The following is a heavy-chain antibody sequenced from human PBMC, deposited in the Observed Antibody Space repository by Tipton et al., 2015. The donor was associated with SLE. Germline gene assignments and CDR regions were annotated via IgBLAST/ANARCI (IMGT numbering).Heavy chain of an antibody. Sequence: TLSLTCTVSGGSISSGSYYWNWSRQPAGKGLEWIGRIYYTGGTYFNPSLKSRVTISVDTSKNQFSLKLTSVTAADTAMYHCASRPSGIPAPAFIWGQGTMVTVSS. CDR1: GGSISSGSYY. CDR2: IYYTGGT. J-gene: IGHJ3*02. D-gene: IGHD2-21*01. CDR3: ASRPSGIPAPAFI. V-gene: IGHV4-39*01.